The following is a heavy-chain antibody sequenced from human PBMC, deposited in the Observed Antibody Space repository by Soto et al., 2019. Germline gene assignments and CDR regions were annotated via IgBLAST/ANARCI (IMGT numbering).Heavy chain of an antibody. D-gene: IGHD6-13*01. Sequence: ASVKVSCKASGYTFTSYDINWVRQATGQGLEWMGWMNPNSGNTGYAQKFQGRVTMTRNTSISTAYMELSSLRSEDTAVYYCARGTGSSSWYYYYYYMDVWGKGPTVTVSS. CDR2: MNPNSGNT. CDR1: GYTFTSYD. V-gene: IGHV1-8*01. J-gene: IGHJ6*03. CDR3: ARGTGSSSWYYYYYYMDV.